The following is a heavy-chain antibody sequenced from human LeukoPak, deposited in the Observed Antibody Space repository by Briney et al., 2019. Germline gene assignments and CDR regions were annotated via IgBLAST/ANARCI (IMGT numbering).Heavy chain of an antibody. CDR1: GGPIRGYY. J-gene: IGHJ3*02. CDR2: IYSSGST. D-gene: IGHD1-26*01. CDR3: ARYIVSYPHDAFDI. V-gene: IGHV4-59*01. Sequence: SETLSLTCNVSGGPIRGYYWSWIRQPPGKGLEWIGYIYSSGSTNYNPSLKSRVTMSVDTSKNQFSLKLSSVTAADTAFYYCARYIVSYPHDAFDIWGQGTMVTVSS.